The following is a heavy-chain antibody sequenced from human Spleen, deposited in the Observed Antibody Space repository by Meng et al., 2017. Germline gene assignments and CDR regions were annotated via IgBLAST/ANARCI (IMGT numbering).Heavy chain of an antibody. CDR1: GFTFSNCG. Sequence: GESLKISCATSGFTFSNCGMNWVRQAPGKGLEWLSTISSNGANTHYADSVKGRFTISRDNSKGTLFLQMNNLRAEDTALYHCLIGHGSSAYSFKLWGQGTLVTVSS. D-gene: IGHD3-22*01. CDR3: LIGHGSSAYSFKL. CDR2: ISSNGANT. V-gene: IGHV3-23*01. J-gene: IGHJ4*02.